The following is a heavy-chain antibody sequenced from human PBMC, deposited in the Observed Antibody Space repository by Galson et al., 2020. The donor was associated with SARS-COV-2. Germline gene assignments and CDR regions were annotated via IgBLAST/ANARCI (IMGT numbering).Heavy chain of an antibody. CDR3: TTGREMDGVVVPAAQYYYYYGMDV. D-gene: IGHD2-2*01. CDR2: IKSKTDGGTT. V-gene: IGHV3-15*01. CDR1: GFTFSNAW. J-gene: IGHJ6*02. Sequence: GGSLRLSCAASGFTFSNAWMSWVRQAPGKGLEWVGRIKSKTDGGTTDYAAPVKGRFTISRDDSKNTLYLQMNSLKTEDTAVYYCTTGREMDGVVVPAAQYYYYYGMDVWGQGTTVTVSS.